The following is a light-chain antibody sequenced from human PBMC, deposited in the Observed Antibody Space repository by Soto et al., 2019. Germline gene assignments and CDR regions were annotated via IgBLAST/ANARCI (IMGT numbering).Light chain of an antibody. CDR3: SSYAGNHIV. CDR1: SSDVGGYNY. CDR2: DVS. J-gene: IGLJ1*01. Sequence: QSVLTQPPSASGSPGQSVTISCTGASSDVGGYNYVSWYQQHPGKAPKLMIYDVSKRPSGVPDRFSGSKSGNTASLTVSGLQAEDEADYYRSSYAGNHIVFGTGTKVTVL. V-gene: IGLV2-8*01.